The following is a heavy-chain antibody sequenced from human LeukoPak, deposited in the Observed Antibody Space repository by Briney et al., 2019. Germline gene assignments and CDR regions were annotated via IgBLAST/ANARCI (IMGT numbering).Heavy chain of an antibody. V-gene: IGHV4-34*01. CDR2: INHSGST. CDR3: ARGLRGVVVVPAAMGKGFDY. J-gene: IGHJ4*02. D-gene: IGHD2-2*01. CDR1: GGSFSGYY. Sequence: SETLSLTCAVYGGSFSGYYWSWIRQPPGKGLEWIGEINHSGSTNYNPSLKSRVTISVDTSKNQFSLKLNSVTAADTAVYYCARGLRGVVVVPAAMGKGFDYWGQGTLVTVSS.